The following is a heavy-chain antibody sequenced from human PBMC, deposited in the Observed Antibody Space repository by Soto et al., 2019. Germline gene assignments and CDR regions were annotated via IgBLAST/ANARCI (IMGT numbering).Heavy chain of an antibody. CDR3: ARGGRGYSYGYLVP. Sequence: PSETLSLTCTVSGGSISSYYWSWIRQPPGKGLEWIGYIYYSGSTNYNPSLKSRVTISVDTSKNQFSLKLSSVTAADTAVYYCARGGRGYSYGYLVPWGQGTLVTVSS. V-gene: IGHV4-59*01. CDR2: IYYSGST. J-gene: IGHJ5*02. CDR1: GGSISSYY. D-gene: IGHD5-18*01.